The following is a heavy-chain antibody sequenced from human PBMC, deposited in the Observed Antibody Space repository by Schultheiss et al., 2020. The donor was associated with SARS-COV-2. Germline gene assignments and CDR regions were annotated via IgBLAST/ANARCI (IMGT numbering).Heavy chain of an antibody. CDR2: IRSKANSYAT. Sequence: GGSLRLSCAASGFTFSGSAMHWVRQASGKGLEWVGRIRSKANSYATAYAASVKGRFTISRDDSKNTAYLQMNSLRAEDTAVYYCARDLRGYSYGSDYWGQGTLVTVSS. J-gene: IGHJ4*02. CDR1: GFTFSGSA. D-gene: IGHD5-18*01. V-gene: IGHV3-73*01. CDR3: ARDLRGYSYGSDY.